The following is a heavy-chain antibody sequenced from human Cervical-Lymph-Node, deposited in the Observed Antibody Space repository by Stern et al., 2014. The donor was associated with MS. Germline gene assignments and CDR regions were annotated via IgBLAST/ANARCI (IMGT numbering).Heavy chain of an antibody. V-gene: IGHV1-18*01. CDR2: ISSYNGNT. CDR1: GYTFTSYG. J-gene: IGHJ4*02. Sequence: VQLVESGAEVKRPGASVKVSCKASGYTFTSYGISWVRQAPGQGLEWMGGISSYNGNTNYAQKLQGRVTMTTDTSTSTAYMELRSLRSDDTAVYYCAREGRIAAAGTCDYWGQGTLVTVSS. D-gene: IGHD6-13*01. CDR3: AREGRIAAAGTCDY.